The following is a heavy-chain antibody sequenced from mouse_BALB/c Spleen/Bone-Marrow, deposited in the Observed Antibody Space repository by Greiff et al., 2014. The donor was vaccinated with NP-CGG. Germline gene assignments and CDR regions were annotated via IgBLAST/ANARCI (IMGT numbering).Heavy chain of an antibody. D-gene: IGHD1-1*01. CDR3: ARGYYYGSSSWFAY. J-gene: IGHJ3*01. Sequence: VQLQQSGAELVKPGASVKLSCTASGFNIKDTYMPWVQPRPEPGLEWIGRIDPANGNTKYDPEFQGKATITADTSSNTAYLQLSSLTSEDTAVYYCARGYYYGSSSWFAYGGQGTLVTVSA. CDR2: IDPANGNT. CDR1: GFNIKDTY. V-gene: IGHV14-3*02.